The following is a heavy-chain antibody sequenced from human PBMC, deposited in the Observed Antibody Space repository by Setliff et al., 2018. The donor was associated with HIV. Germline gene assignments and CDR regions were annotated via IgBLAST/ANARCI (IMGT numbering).Heavy chain of an antibody. CDR2: IYYTGST. J-gene: IGHJ5*02. CDR3: ARGGRSTVATWAWFDP. Sequence: SETLSLTCTVSGASISSSSHHWAWIRQPPGKGLEYIGNIYYTGSTHHNPSLESRVATSVDTSKNQFSLKLSSVTAADTAVYYCARGGRSTVATWAWFDPWGQGTLVTVSS. D-gene: IGHD4-4*01. V-gene: IGHV4-39*01. CDR1: GASISSSSHH.